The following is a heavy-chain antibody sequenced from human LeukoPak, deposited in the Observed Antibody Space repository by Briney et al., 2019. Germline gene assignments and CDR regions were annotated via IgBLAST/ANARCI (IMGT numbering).Heavy chain of an antibody. Sequence: GQSLKISCKGSGYSFSSYWIGWVRQMPGKGLEWMGRIDPSDSYTNYSPSFQGHVTISVDKSVTTAYLQWSSLKASDTAVYYCTRRGDYYGMDVWAQGTTVTVSS. CDR2: IDPSDSYT. CDR1: GYSFSSYW. D-gene: IGHD3-10*01. J-gene: IGHJ6*02. CDR3: TRRGDYYGMDV. V-gene: IGHV5-10-1*01.